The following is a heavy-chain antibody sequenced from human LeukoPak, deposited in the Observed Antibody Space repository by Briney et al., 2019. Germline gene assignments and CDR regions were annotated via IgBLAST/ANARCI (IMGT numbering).Heavy chain of an antibody. Sequence: GGSLRLSCSASGFTFSTYWMHWVRQAPGKGLVWVSRINSDESSPSYADSVKGRFTISRDNAKSTLYLQVNSLRAEDTAVYYCARDGGRHFDYWGQGTLVTVSS. V-gene: IGHV3-74*01. D-gene: IGHD6-25*01. CDR2: INSDESSP. CDR3: ARDGGRHFDY. J-gene: IGHJ4*02. CDR1: GFTFSTYW.